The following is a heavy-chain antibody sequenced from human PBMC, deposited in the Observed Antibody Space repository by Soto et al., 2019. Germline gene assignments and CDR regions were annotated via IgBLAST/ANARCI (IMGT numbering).Heavy chain of an antibody. CDR1: GFTFSTSS. CDR2: ISGDSGAI. CDR3: ARGGRFTFGFDY. J-gene: IGHJ4*02. V-gene: IGHV3-23*01. D-gene: IGHD3-16*01. Sequence: EVQLLESGGGLVQPGGSLRLSCAASGFTFSTSSMSWVRQAPGKGLEWVSAISGDSGAIYYADSVKGRFTISRDNSRDTRYLQMNSLRAEDTALYCGARGGRFTFGFDYWGQGTLISVSS.